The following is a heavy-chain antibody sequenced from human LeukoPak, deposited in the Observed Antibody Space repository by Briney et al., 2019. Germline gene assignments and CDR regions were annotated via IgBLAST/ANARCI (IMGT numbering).Heavy chain of an antibody. J-gene: IGHJ4*02. CDR1: GYTFTGYY. Sequence: ASVKVSCKASGYTFTGYYMHWVRQAPGQGLEWMGWINPNSGGTNYAQKFQGRVTMTRDTSISTAYMELSRLRSDDTAVYYCARALEYSSSSGPSDYWDQGTLVTVSS. CDR3: ARALEYSSSSGPSDY. CDR2: INPNSGGT. D-gene: IGHD6-6*01. V-gene: IGHV1-2*02.